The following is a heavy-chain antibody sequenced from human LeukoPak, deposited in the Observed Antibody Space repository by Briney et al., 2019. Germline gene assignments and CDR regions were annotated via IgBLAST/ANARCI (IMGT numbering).Heavy chain of an antibody. V-gene: IGHV3-74*01. CDR2: INSDGSWT. J-gene: IGHJ4*02. CDR1: GNYW. D-gene: IGHD4-17*01. Sequence: GGSLRLSCAASGNYWMHWVRQAPGKGLVWVSHINSDGSWTSYADSVKGRFTISKDNAKNTVYLQMNSLRAEDTAVYYCARDLGSPGESEDYWGQGTLVTVSS. CDR3: ARDLGSPGESEDY.